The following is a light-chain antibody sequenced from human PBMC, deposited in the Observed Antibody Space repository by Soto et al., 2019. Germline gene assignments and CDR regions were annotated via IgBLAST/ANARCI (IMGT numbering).Light chain of an antibody. V-gene: IGKV3-11*01. CDR2: DVS. J-gene: IGKJ4*01. CDR3: QQRTTSPT. CDR1: QSVTSS. Sequence: EIVLPQSPATLSLSPGDTATLSCRASQSVTSSLAWFQQKPGQAPRLLIYDVSRRATAIPARFSGSGSGTDFTLTISSLEPEVFAVYYCQQRTTSPTFGGGTKLEIK.